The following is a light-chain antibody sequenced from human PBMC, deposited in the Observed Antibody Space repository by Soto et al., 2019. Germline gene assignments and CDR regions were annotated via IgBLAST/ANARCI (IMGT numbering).Light chain of an antibody. CDR1: QSVTNS. Sequence: EIMLAQSPGTLSLSRGGRATLSCRASQSVTNSFLAWYQQKPGQAPRLLIYGASRRATGIPARFSGSGSGTEFTLTISSLQSEDFAVYYCQQYNNWRTFGQGSNVDI. V-gene: IGKV3D-15*01. J-gene: IGKJ1*01. CDR2: GAS. CDR3: QQYNNWRT.